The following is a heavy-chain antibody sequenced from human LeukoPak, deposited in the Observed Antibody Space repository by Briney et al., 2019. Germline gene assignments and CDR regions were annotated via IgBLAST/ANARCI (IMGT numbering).Heavy chain of an antibody. D-gene: IGHD3-16*01. CDR3: AGEPRSLAY. CDR2: INEDGSAG. J-gene: IGHJ4*02. CDR1: GFTFSRYW. V-gene: IGHV3-7*01. Sequence: GGSLRLSCAASGFTFSRYWMSWVRQAPGKGRECVAMINEDGSAGYYVDSAEGRFTISRDNAKNSLYLQMNNPRAGDTAVYYCAGEPRSLAYWGQGALVTVSS.